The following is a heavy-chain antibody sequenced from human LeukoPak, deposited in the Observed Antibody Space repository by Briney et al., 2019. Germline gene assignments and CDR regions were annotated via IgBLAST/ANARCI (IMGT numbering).Heavy chain of an antibody. CDR2: IWYDGSNK. J-gene: IGHJ4*02. Sequence: GGSLRLSCAASGFTCSSYGMHWVRQAPGKGLEWVAVIWYDGSNKYYADSVKGRFTISRDNSKNTLYLQMNSLRAEDTAVYYCARGYRHNYFDYWGQGTLVTVSS. CDR1: GFTCSSYG. CDR3: ARGYRHNYFDY. V-gene: IGHV3-33*01. D-gene: IGHD1-26*01.